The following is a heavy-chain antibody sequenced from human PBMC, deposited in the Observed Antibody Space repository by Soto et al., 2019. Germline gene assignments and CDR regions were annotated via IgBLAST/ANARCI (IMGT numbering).Heavy chain of an antibody. V-gene: IGHV5-51*01. CDR2: IYPGDSDT. Sequence: PGESLKISCKGSGYSFTSYWIGWVRQMPGKGLEWMGIIYPGDSDTRYSPSFRGQVTISADKSISTAYLQWSSLKASDAAMYYCARQGSTTTDYCGMDVWGQGTTVTVSS. D-gene: IGHD4-17*01. J-gene: IGHJ6*02. CDR3: ARQGSTTTDYCGMDV. CDR1: GYSFTSYW.